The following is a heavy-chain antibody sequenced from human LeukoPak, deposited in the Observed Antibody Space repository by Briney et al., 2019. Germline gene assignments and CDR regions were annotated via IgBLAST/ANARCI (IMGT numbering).Heavy chain of an antibody. CDR3: ARYHRRYSSGWYDWFDP. D-gene: IGHD6-19*01. V-gene: IGHV4-61*01. CDR1: SGSVNSGSYY. CDR2: IYYSGST. Sequence: SETLSLTCTVSSGSVNSGSYYWSWIRQPPGKGLEWIGYIYYSGSTNYNPSLKSRVTISVDTSKNQFSLKLSSVTAADTAVYYCARYHRRYSSGWYDWFDPWGQGTLVTVSS. J-gene: IGHJ5*02.